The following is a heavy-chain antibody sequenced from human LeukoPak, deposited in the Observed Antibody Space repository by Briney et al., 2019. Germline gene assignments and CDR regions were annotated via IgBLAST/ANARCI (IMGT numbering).Heavy chain of an antibody. CDR1: GYTFTGYY. Sequence: ASVKVSCKASGYTFTGYYMHWVRQAPGQGLEWMGWISPNSGGTNYAQKFQGRVTMTRDTSISTAYMELGSLTSGDTAVYYCAREESGGYFDYWGQGTLVTVSS. D-gene: IGHD2-8*02. CDR3: AREESGGYFDY. J-gene: IGHJ4*02. CDR2: ISPNSGGT. V-gene: IGHV1-2*02.